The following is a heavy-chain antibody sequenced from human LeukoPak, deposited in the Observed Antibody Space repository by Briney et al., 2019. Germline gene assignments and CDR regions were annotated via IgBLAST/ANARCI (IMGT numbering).Heavy chain of an antibody. J-gene: IGHJ4*02. CDR2: IYYSGST. V-gene: IGHV4-59*01. D-gene: IGHD4-11*01. CDR1: GGSIRSYY. CDR3: ARALPTVTTGPYFDY. Sequence: SETLSLTXTVSGGSIRSYYWGWIRQPPGKGLEWIGYIYYSGSTNYNPSLKSRVTISVDTSKNQFSLKLSSVTAADTAVYCCARALPTVTTGPYFDYWGQGTLVTVSS.